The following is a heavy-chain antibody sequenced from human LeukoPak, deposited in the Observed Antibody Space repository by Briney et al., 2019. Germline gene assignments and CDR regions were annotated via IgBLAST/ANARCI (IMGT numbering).Heavy chain of an antibody. Sequence: PGGSLRLSCAASGFTFSSYWMHWVRQAPGKGLVWVSRINSDGSSASYADSVKGRFTISRDNAKNTLYLQMNSLRAEDTAVYYCARDRIYGGKNWFDPWGQGTLVTVSS. J-gene: IGHJ5*02. CDR1: GFTFSSYW. CDR3: ARDRIYGGKNWFDP. D-gene: IGHD4-23*01. V-gene: IGHV3-74*01. CDR2: INSDGSSA.